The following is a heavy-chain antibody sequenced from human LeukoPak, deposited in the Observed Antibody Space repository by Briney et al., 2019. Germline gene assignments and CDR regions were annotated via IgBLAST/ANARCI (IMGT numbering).Heavy chain of an antibody. Sequence: GGSLRLSCAASGFTFSSYWMSWVRQAPGKGLEWVSGINWNGGSTGYADSVKGRFTISRDNAKNSLYLQMNSLRAEDTALYYCARGGIAAAGYYFDYWGQGTLVTVSS. CDR2: INWNGGST. J-gene: IGHJ4*02. CDR3: ARGGIAAAGYYFDY. V-gene: IGHV3-20*04. CDR1: GFTFSSYW. D-gene: IGHD6-13*01.